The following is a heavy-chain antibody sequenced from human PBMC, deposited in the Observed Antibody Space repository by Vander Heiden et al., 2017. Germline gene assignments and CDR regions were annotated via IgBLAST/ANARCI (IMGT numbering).Heavy chain of an antibody. CDR1: GFTFSSYA. Sequence: QVQLVESGGGVVQPGRSLRLSLSAPGFTFSSYAMHWVRQAPGKGLEWVAVISYDGSNKYYADSVKGRFTISRDNSKNTLYLQMNSLRAEDTAVYYCARDTAMVTYYYYGMDVWGQGTTVTVSS. CDR2: ISYDGSNK. J-gene: IGHJ6*02. D-gene: IGHD5-18*01. V-gene: IGHV3-30-3*01. CDR3: ARDTAMVTYYYYGMDV.